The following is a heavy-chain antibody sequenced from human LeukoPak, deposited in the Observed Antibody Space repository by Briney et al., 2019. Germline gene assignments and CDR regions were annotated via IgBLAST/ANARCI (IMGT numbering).Heavy chain of an antibody. J-gene: IGHJ3*02. CDR2: IYPGDSDT. Sequence: GESLKISCKGSGYSFTSYWIGWVRQMPGKGLEWMGIIYPGDSDTRYSPSFQGQVTISADKSISTAYLQWSSLKASDTAMYYCARLREYCSGGSCYPDAFDIWGQGTMVTVSS. V-gene: IGHV5-51*01. CDR3: ARLREYCSGGSCYPDAFDI. CDR1: GYSFTSYW. D-gene: IGHD2-15*01.